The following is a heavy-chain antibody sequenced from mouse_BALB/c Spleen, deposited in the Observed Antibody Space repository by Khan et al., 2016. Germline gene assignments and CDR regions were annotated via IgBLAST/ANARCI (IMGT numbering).Heavy chain of an antibody. Sequence: EVQLVESGPGLVKPSQSLSLTCTVTGYSITSDYAWNWIRQFPGKKLEWMGYISFSGSTSYNPSLKSRISITRDTSKNQFFLQLNSVTTEDTATYYCARSPYYGYDYAMDYWGQGTSVTVSS. J-gene: IGHJ4*01. CDR2: ISFSGST. CDR1: GYSITSDYA. CDR3: ARSPYYGYDYAMDY. V-gene: IGHV3-2*02. D-gene: IGHD1-2*01.